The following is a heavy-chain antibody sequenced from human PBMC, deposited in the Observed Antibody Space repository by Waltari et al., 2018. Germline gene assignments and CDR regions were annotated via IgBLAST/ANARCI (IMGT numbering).Heavy chain of an antibody. CDR3: ARQPLHSYGIRHFDY. CDR1: GYSCTRYW. V-gene: IGHV5-51*01. Sequence: EVQLVQSGAEVKKPGESLKISCEGSGYSCTRYWLGWVRQMPGTGLEWMGVIFPVDSNTKYSPSFRGQVTISADNSITTAYLQWSSLKASDTAIYFCARQPLHSYGIRHFDYWGQGTPVTVS. D-gene: IGHD5-18*01. J-gene: IGHJ4*02. CDR2: IFPVDSNT.